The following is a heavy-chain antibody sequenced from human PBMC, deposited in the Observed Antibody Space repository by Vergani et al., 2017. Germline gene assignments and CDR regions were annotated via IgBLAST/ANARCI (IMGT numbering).Heavy chain of an antibody. Sequence: EVQLLESGGGLVQPGGSLRLSCAASGFTFSSYAMSWVRQAPGKGLEWVSAISGSGGSTYYADSVKGRFTISRDNSKNTLYLQMNSLRAEDTAVYYCARSGVPAAIWEKESDAFDIWGQGTMVTVSS. CDR3: ARSGVPAAIWEKESDAFDI. V-gene: IGHV3-23*01. CDR1: GFTFSSYA. J-gene: IGHJ3*02. CDR2: ISGSGGST. D-gene: IGHD2-2*01.